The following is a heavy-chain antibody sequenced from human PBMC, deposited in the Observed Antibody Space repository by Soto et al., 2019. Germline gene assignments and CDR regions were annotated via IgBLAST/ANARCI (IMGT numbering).Heavy chain of an antibody. CDR1: GGTFSSYA. J-gene: IGHJ4*02. CDR2: IIPIFGTA. V-gene: IGHV1-69*13. Sequence: ASVKVSCKASGGTFSSYAISWVRQAPGQGLEWMGGIIPIFGTANYAQKFQGRVTITADESTSTAYMELSSLRSEDTAVYYCAKNTRRGYYYDYFDYWGQGTLVTVSS. CDR3: AKNTRRGYYYDYFDY. D-gene: IGHD3-22*01.